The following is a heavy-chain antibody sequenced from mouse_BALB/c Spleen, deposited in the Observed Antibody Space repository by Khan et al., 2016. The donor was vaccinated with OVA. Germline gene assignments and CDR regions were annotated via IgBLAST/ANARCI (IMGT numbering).Heavy chain of an antibody. CDR2: ISDGGSYT. Sequence: EVELVESGGGLVKPGGSLKLSCAASVFTFSDYYMYWVRQTPEKRLEWVATISDGGSYTYYPDSVKGRFTISRDNAKNNLYLQMSSLKSEDTAMYYCARAGYGGFAYWGQGTLVTVSA. CDR3: ARAGYGGFAY. CDR1: VFTFSDYY. V-gene: IGHV5-4*02. D-gene: IGHD1-1*02. J-gene: IGHJ3*01.